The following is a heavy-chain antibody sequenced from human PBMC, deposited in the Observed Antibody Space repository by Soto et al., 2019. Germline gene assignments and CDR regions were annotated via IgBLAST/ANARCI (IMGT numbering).Heavy chain of an antibody. V-gene: IGHV5-10-1*01. D-gene: IGHD3-22*01. CDR1: GYSFAGYW. Sequence: LGESLKISCKGSGYSFAGYWITWVRQKPGKGLEWMGRIDPSDSQTYYSPSFRGHVTISVTKSITTVFLQWSSLRASDTAMYYCARQIYDSDTGPNSQYYFDSWGQGTTVTAS. J-gene: IGHJ4*02. CDR3: ARQIYDSDTGPNSQYYFDS. CDR2: IDPSDSQT.